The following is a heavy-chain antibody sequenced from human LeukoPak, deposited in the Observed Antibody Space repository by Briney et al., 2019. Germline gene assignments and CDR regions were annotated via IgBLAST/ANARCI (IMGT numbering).Heavy chain of an antibody. CDR3: ATEGDYDAFDI. J-gene: IGHJ3*02. Sequence: SVKVSCKASGFTFTSSVMQWVRQARGQRLEWIGWIVVGSGNTNYAQKFQERVTITRDMSTSTAYMELSSLRSEDTAVYYCATEGDYDAFDIWGQGTMVTVSS. V-gene: IGHV1-58*02. CDR2: IVVGSGNT. D-gene: IGHD4-17*01. CDR1: GFTFTSSV.